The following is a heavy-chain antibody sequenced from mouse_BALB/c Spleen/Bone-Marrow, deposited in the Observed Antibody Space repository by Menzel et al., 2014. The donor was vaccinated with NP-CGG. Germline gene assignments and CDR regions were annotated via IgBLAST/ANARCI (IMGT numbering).Heavy chain of an antibody. V-gene: IGHV2-6*02. CDR1: GFSLTNYG. CDR3: ARNPYGNYAMDY. Sequence: VQGVESGPGLVAPSQSLSITCTVSGFSLTNYGVHWVRQPPGEGLEWLVVIWSDGNTTYNSALKSRLSISKDNSKSQVFLKMNSLQTDDTAMYYCARNPYGNYAMDYWGQGTSVTVSS. CDR2: IWSDGNT. J-gene: IGHJ4*01. D-gene: IGHD2-10*02.